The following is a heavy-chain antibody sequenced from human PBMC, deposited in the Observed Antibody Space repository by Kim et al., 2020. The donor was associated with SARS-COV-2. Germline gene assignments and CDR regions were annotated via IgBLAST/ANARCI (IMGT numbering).Heavy chain of an antibody. Sequence: GGSLRLSCAASGFTFSSYGMHWVRQAPGKGLEWVAFIWYDGSIKYYADSVKGRFTISRDNSKNTLYLQMNSLRAEDTAVYYCAKDATGSSSTLAYWGQGTLVTVS. CDR1: GFTFSSYG. V-gene: IGHV3-30*02. CDR2: IWYDGSIK. CDR3: AKDATGSSSTLAY. D-gene: IGHD6-6*01. J-gene: IGHJ4*02.